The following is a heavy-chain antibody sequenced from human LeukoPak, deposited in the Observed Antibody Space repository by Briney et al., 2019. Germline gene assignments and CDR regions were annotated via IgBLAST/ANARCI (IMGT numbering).Heavy chain of an antibody. D-gene: IGHD2-2*01. J-gene: IGHJ3*02. CDR2: IYYSGNP. Sequence: PSETLSLTCTVSGGSIRRVDYYWSWIRQPPGTGLERNGYIYYSGNPYYNPSLKSRVTISVAKSNKHFSLEMSSVTAADPAVDYRAGATKTMAVGGPADAFDIWGQGTVVTVSS. CDR1: GGSIRRVDYY. CDR3: AGATKTMAVGGPADAFDI. V-gene: IGHV4-30-4*08.